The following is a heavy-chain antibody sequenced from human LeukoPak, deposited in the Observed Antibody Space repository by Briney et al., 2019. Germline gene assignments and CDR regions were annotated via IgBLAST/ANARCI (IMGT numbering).Heavy chain of an antibody. J-gene: IGHJ4*02. Sequence: SETLSLTCAVYGGPFSGYYWSWIRQPPGKGLEWIGEINHSGSTNYNPSLKSRVTISVDTSKNQFSLKLSSVTAADTAVYYCCIAAAGSLNSWGQGTLVTVSS. D-gene: IGHD6-13*01. CDR3: CIAAAGSLNS. CDR1: GGPFSGYY. V-gene: IGHV4-34*01. CDR2: INHSGST.